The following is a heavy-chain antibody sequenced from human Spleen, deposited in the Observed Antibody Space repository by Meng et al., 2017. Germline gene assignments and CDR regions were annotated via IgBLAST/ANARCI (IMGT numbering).Heavy chain of an antibody. CDR3: ARDLWELRYKAPFDP. CDR1: GGSISSGRYY. Sequence: SETLSLTCAVSGGSISSGRYYWNWIRQPPGKGLEWIGSVYYSGITYYNPSLESRVTISVDTSKNQFSLKLSSVTAADTAVYYCARDLWELRYKAPFDPWGQGILVTVSS. CDR2: VYYSGIT. V-gene: IGHV4-39*07. D-gene: IGHD3-16*01. J-gene: IGHJ5*02.